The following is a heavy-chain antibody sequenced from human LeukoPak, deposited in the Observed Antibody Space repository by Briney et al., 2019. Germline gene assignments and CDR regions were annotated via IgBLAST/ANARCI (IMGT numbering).Heavy chain of an antibody. CDR3: AKASGRGSGIRPHFDY. CDR1: GFNLRSYE. CDR2: ISSSVTTP. Sequence: GGSLRLSCAASGFNLRSYEMNWVRQAPGKGLEWVSFISSSVTTPYYADSVKGRFTISRDNAKNSLYLQMNSLRAEDTALYYCAKASGRGSGIRPHFDYWGQGTLVTVSS. D-gene: IGHD3-10*01. V-gene: IGHV3-48*03. J-gene: IGHJ4*02.